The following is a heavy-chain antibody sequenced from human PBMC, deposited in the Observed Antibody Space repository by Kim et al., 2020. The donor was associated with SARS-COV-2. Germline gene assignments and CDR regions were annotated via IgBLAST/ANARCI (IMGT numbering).Heavy chain of an antibody. J-gene: IGHJ4*02. D-gene: IGHD5-12*01. CDR2: SSTI. V-gene: IGHV3-48*04. CDR3: ARAGGYDS. Sequence: SSTIYYADSVKGRFTISRDNAKNSLYLQMNSLRAEDTAVYYCARAGGYDSWGQGTLVTVSS.